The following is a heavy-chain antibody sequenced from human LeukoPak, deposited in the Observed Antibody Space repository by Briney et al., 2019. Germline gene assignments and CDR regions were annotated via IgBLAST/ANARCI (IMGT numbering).Heavy chain of an antibody. V-gene: IGHV4-34*01. CDR2: INHSGST. Sequence: SETLSLTCAVYGGSFSGYYWSWIRQPPGKGLEWIGEINHSGSTNYNPSLKSRVTISVDTSKNQFSLKLSSVTAADTAVYYCAAGAAGIHDYWGQGTPVTVSS. J-gene: IGHJ4*02. CDR1: GGSFSGYY. CDR3: AAGAAGIHDY. D-gene: IGHD5-18*01.